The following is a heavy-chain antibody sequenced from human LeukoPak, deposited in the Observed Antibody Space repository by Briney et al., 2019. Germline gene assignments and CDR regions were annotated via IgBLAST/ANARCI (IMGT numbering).Heavy chain of an antibody. CDR1: GFTFSSYS. J-gene: IGHJ4*02. CDR2: ISSSSSYI. CDR3: ARDGGYSSSWSKTGLDY. D-gene: IGHD6-13*01. Sequence: AGSLRLSCAASGFTFSSYSMNWVRQAPGKGLEWVSSISSSSSYICYADSVKGRFTISRDNAKNSLYLQMNSLRAEDTAVCYCARDGGYSSSWSKTGLDYWGQGTLVTVSS. V-gene: IGHV3-21*01.